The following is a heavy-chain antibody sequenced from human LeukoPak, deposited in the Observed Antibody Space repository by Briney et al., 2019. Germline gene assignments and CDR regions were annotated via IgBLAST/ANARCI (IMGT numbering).Heavy chain of an antibody. D-gene: IGHD2-15*01. Sequence: PGGSLRLSCAAFGFTFSSYWMSWVRQAPGKGLEWVGRIKSKTDGETIDYGAPAKGRFTISRDDSKNTLYLQMNSLKIEDTAMYYCTTGRSGNAFDVWGQGTMVTVSS. CDR2: IKSKTDGETI. CDR1: GFTFSSYW. V-gene: IGHV3-15*01. J-gene: IGHJ3*01. CDR3: TTGRSGNAFDV.